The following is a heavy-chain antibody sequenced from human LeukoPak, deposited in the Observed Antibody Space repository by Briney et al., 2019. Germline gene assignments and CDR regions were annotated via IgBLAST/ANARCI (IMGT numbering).Heavy chain of an antibody. Sequence: PGGSLRLSCAASGFTFSNYWMHWVRRVPGKGLVWVSRITPDGSDTSYADSVKGRFTVSRDNAKNSLYLQMNSLRAEDTAVYYCAKQWNFDSSGYFDYWGQGTLVTVSS. J-gene: IGHJ4*02. CDR3: AKQWNFDSSGYFDY. D-gene: IGHD3-22*01. CDR2: ITPDGSDT. CDR1: GFTFSNYW. V-gene: IGHV3-74*01.